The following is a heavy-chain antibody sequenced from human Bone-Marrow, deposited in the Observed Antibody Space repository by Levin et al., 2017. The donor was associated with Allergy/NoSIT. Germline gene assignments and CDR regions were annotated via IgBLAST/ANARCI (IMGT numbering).Heavy chain of an antibody. J-gene: IGHJ3*01. CDR3: TRAVDAFDV. V-gene: IGHV1-2*06. CDR1: GYTLTDYY. CDR2: INPKTGGT. Sequence: ASVKVSCKASGYTLTDYYLHWVRQAPGQGLEWMGRINPKTGGTNYTQKFQGRVTMTRDASISTAYMELSRLTSDDTAVYYCTRAVDAFDVWGRGTMVTVFS.